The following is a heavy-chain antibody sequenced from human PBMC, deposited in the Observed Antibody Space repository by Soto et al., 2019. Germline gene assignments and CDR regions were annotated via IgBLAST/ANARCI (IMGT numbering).Heavy chain of an antibody. Sequence: GGSLRLSCAASGFTFDEYAMHWVRQTPGRGLEWVSLISWDGSNRYYADSVRGRFTISRDNSKYSLYLQIHNLRAEDTALYYCAKDISRGPTKNYDFWSGPDYWGQGTLVTVSS. CDR2: ISWDGSNR. D-gene: IGHD3-3*01. CDR1: GFTFDEYA. V-gene: IGHV3-43D*04. CDR3: AKDISRGPTKNYDFWSGPDY. J-gene: IGHJ4*02.